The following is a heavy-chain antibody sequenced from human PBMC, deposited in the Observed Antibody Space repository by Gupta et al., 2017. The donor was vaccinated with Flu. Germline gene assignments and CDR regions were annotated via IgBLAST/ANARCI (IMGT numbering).Heavy chain of an antibody. J-gene: IGHJ6*03. V-gene: IGHV1-3*01. Sequence: QVQLVQSGAEVKKPGASVKVSCKASGYTFTNYAMHWVRQAPGHRLEWMGWINAGNGNTKYSQNFQGRVTITSDTFASTAYLELSSLRSEDTALYYCARTDGYFFYYMDVWGTGTTVTVSS. CDR3: ARTDGYFFYYMDV. CDR1: GYTFTNYA. CDR2: INAGNGNT.